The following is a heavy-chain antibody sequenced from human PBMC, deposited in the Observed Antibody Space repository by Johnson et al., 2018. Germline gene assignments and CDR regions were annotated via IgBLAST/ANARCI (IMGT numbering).Heavy chain of an antibody. CDR1: GFTFRSYD. V-gene: IGHV3-13*01. Sequence: VQLQESGGGLVQXGGSXRLXCAASGFTFRSYDMHWVRQATGKGLEWVSGIGTAGDTYYAGSVKGRFTISRENAKNSLYLQMNSLGAGDTAVYYCTRGGSYMDVWGKGTTVTVSS. CDR2: IGTAGDT. J-gene: IGHJ6*03. D-gene: IGHD1-26*01. CDR3: TRGGSYMDV.